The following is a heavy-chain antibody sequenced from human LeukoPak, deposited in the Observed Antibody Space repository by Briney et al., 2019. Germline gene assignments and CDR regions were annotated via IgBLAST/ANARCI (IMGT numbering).Heavy chain of an antibody. J-gene: IGHJ1*01. Sequence: PGGSLRLSCAASGFTFSSYAMSWVRQAPGKGLEWVANIKEDGSEKYYVDSVKGRFTISRDNAKNSLYLQMNSLRTEDTALYYCAHTVTPRYFQFWGQGTLVTVSS. CDR1: GFTFSSYA. CDR2: IKEDGSEK. D-gene: IGHD4-17*01. V-gene: IGHV3-7*01. CDR3: AHTVTPRYFQF.